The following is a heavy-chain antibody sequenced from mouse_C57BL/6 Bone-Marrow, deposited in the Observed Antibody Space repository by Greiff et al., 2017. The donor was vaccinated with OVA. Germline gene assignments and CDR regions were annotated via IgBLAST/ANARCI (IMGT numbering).Heavy chain of an antibody. D-gene: IGHD2-1*01. CDR1: GFTFSDYG. V-gene: IGHV5-15*01. CDR3: ASQIGNYRYFDV. CDR2: ISNLANSI. J-gene: IGHJ1*03. Sequence: EVQLVESGGGLVQPGGSLKLSCAASGFTFSDYGMAWVRQAPRKGPEWVAFISNLANSIYYADTVTGRFTISRENAKNTLYLEMSSLRSEDTAMYYCASQIGNYRYFDVWGTGTTVTVSS.